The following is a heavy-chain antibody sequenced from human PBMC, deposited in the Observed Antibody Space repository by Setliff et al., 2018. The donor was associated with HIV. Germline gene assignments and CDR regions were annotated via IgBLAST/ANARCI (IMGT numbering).Heavy chain of an antibody. Sequence: ASVKVSCKASGYTFTDYFIHWVRQAPGQGLEWMGWISAYNGNTNYAQKLQGRVTMTTDTSTSTAYMELRSLRSDDTAVYYCARKPTGSPSDYWGQGTLVTVSS. CDR2: ISAYNGNT. CDR1: GYTFTDYF. CDR3: ARKPTGSPSDY. D-gene: IGHD2-2*01. J-gene: IGHJ4*02. V-gene: IGHV1-18*04.